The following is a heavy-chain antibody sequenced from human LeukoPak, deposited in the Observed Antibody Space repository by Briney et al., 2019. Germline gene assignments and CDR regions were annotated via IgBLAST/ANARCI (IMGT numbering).Heavy chain of an antibody. CDR1: GGTFSDYA. D-gene: IGHD3-3*01. V-gene: IGHV1-69*10. Sequence: SVKVSCKASGGTFSDYAPNWVRQAPGQGLEWMGVFIPILGTANSTQKFQGRVTITADISTNTVYMELSSLRSEDTAVYFCAGIPVFGVVLHQEPVWGKGTTVTVSS. CDR2: FIPILGTA. J-gene: IGHJ6*04. CDR3: AGIPVFGVVLHQEPV.